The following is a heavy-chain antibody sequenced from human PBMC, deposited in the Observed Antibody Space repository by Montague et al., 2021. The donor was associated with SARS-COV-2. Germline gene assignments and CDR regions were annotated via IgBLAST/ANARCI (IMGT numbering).Heavy chain of an antibody. J-gene: IGHJ6*02. CDR2: INHSGST. CDR1: GWSFSGYY. D-gene: IGHD2-2*01. Sequence: SETLSLTCAVYGWSFSGYYWSWIRQPPGKGLEWIGEINHSGSTNYNPSLKSRVTISVDTSKNQFSLKLSSVTAADTAVYYCTREGYQVLCSDYYCNGMDVWGQGTTVTVSS. V-gene: IGHV4-34*01. CDR3: TREGYQVLCSDYYCNGMDV.